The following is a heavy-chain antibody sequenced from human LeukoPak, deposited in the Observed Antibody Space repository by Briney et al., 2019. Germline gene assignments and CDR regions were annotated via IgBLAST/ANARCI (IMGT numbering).Heavy chain of an antibody. CDR2: IYYSRST. CDR1: GGSISSYY. J-gene: IGHJ4*02. V-gene: IGHV4-59*01. Sequence: KPSETLFLTCTVSGGSISSYYWSWIRQPPGKGLEWIGYIYYSRSTNYNPSLKSRVTISVDTSKNQFSLKLSSVTAADTAVYYCAREELERNFDYWGQGTLVTVSS. D-gene: IGHD3-10*01. CDR3: AREELERNFDY.